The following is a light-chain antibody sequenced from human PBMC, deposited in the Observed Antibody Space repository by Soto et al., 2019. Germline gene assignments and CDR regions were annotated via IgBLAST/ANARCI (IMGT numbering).Light chain of an antibody. Sequence: DIPMTQSPSSLSASVGDRVTITCRASQTISNHLNWYQQKPGKAPKLLIYTASSLQSGVPSRFSGSGSGTDFTLTISSLQPEDFATYYCHQTYSTQWTFGQGTKVDIK. CDR3: HQTYSTQWT. V-gene: IGKV1-39*01. CDR1: QTISNH. CDR2: TAS. J-gene: IGKJ1*01.